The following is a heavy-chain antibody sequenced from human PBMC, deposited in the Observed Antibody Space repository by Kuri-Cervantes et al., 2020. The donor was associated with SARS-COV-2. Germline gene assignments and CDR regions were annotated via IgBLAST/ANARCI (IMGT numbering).Heavy chain of an antibody. CDR2: IYHSGST. D-gene: IGHD4-17*01. CDR1: GYSISSGYY. CDR3: ARANGDYQIEIDYYYYYYMDV. Sequence: SETLSLTCAVSGYSISSGYYWGWIRQPPGKGLEWIGSIYHSGSTYYNPSLKSRVTISVDTSKNQFSLKLSSVTAADTAVYYCARANGDYQIEIDYYYYYYMDVWGKGTTVTVSS. J-gene: IGHJ6*03. V-gene: IGHV4-38-2*01.